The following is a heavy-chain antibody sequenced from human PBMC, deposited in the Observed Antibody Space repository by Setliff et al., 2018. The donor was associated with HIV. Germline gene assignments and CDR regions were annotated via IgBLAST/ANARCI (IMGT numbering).Heavy chain of an antibody. D-gene: IGHD2-8*02. Sequence: ASVKVSCKASGYTFTNYDINWVRQAPGQGLDWMGWMNPNTGDTGFAQRFQDRFIMTSDTATNTAFLELKSLTSDDTAVYYCVSRQLGGVDFWGQGALVTVSS. CDR2: MNPNTGDT. CDR1: GYTFTNYD. J-gene: IGHJ4*02. CDR3: VSRQLGGVDF. V-gene: IGHV1-8*02.